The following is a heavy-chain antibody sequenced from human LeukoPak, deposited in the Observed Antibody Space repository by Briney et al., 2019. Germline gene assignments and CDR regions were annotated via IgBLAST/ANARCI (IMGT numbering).Heavy chain of an antibody. CDR3: ASLYGSGTTDMR. CDR1: GGSISSSNW. CDR2: IYHSGST. D-gene: IGHD3-10*01. Sequence: PSETLSLTCAVSGGSISSSNWWSWVRQPPGKGLEWIGEIYHSGSTNYNPSLKSRVTISVDKSKNQFSLKLSSVTAADTAVYYCASLYGSGTTDMRWGQGTLVTVSS. J-gene: IGHJ4*02. V-gene: IGHV4-4*02.